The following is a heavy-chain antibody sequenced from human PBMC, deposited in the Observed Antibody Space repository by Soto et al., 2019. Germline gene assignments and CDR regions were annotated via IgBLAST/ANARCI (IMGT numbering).Heavy chain of an antibody. Sequence: QVQLQESGPGLVKPSQTLSLTCTVSGGSISSGGYYWSWIRQHPGKGLEWIGYIYYSGSTYYNPSLKRQXTXAXXTSKNQFSLRLRSVTAADTAVYYCARWVGATSFDYWGQGTLVTVPS. CDR2: IYYSGST. D-gene: IGHD1-26*01. V-gene: IGHV4-31*01. J-gene: IGHJ4*02. CDR3: ARWVGATSFDY. CDR1: GGSISSGGYY.